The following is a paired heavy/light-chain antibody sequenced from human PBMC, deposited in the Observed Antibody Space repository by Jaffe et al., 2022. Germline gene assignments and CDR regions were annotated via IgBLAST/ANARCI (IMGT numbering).Light chain of an antibody. CDR1: QSISSY. V-gene: IGKV1-39*01. J-gene: IGKJ4*01. CDR3: QQSYSTLLLT. CDR2: AAS. Sequence: DIQMTQSPSSLSASVGDRVTITCRASQSISSYLNWYQQKPGKAPKLLIYAASSLQSGVPSRFSGSGSGTDFTLTISSLQPEDFATYYCQQSYSTLLLTFGGGTKVEIK.
Heavy chain of an antibody. CDR2: INTNTGNP. CDR1: GYTFTSYA. Sequence: QVQLVQSGSELKKPGASVKVSCKASGYTFTSYAMNWVRQAPGQGLEWMGWINTNTGNPTYAQGFTGRFVFSLDTSVSTAYLQISSLKAEDTAVYYCASTWIYGSGSYPDAFDIWGQGTMVTVSS. J-gene: IGHJ3*02. V-gene: IGHV7-4-1*02. D-gene: IGHD3-10*01. CDR3: ASTWIYGSGSYPDAFDI.